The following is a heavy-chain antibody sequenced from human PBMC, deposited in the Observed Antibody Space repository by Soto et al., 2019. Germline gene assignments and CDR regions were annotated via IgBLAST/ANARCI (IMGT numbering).Heavy chain of an antibody. J-gene: IGHJ5*02. D-gene: IGHD3-10*01. V-gene: IGHV3-23*01. CDR2: ISGSGGST. CDR3: AKLWFGELPEYNWFDP. CDR1: GFTFSSYA. Sequence: GGSLRLSCAASGFTFSSYAMSWVRQAPGKGLEWVSAISGSGGSTYYADSVKGRFTISRDNSKNTLYLQMNSLRAEDTAVYYCAKLWFGELPEYNWFDPWGQGTLVTVSS.